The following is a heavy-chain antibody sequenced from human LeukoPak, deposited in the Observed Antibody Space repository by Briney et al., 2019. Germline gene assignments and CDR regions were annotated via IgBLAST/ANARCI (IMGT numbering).Heavy chain of an antibody. CDR1: GGTFSSYA. CDR3: ARAELRYFDWPPGDY. Sequence: ASVKVSCKASGGTFSSYAISWVRQAPGQGLEWMGRIIPILGIANYAQKFQGRVTITADKSTSTAYMELSGLRSEDTAVYYCARAELRYFDWPPGDYWGQGTLVTVSS. CDR2: IIPILGIA. J-gene: IGHJ4*02. D-gene: IGHD3-9*01. V-gene: IGHV1-69*04.